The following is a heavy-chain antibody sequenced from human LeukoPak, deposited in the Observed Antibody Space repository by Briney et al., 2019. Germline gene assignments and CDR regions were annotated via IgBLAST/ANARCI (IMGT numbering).Heavy chain of an antibody. D-gene: IGHD6-19*01. CDR1: GYTFTSYG. CDR2: ISAYNGNT. V-gene: IGHV1-18*01. CDR3: ARVLAVAGTLDY. Sequence: ASVKVSCKASGYTFTSYGISWVRQAPGQGLEWMGWISAYNGNTNYAQKLQGRVTMTTDTSTSTADMELRSLRSDDTAVYYCARVLAVAGTLDYWGQGTLVIVSS. J-gene: IGHJ4*02.